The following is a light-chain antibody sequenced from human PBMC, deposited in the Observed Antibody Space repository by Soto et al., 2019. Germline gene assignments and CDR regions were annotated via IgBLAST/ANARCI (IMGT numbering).Light chain of an antibody. J-gene: IGKJ1*01. CDR2: AAS. CDR1: RGISSY. CDR3: QQTYSPLRT. Sequence: DIQLTQSPSFLSASVVYIFTITFLASRGISSYLAWYQQKPGKAPKLLIYAASNLQSGVPSRLSGTRSGTDFTLIISDLQAEDFATYYCQQTYSPLRTCGQGNKGDI. V-gene: IGKV1-39*01.